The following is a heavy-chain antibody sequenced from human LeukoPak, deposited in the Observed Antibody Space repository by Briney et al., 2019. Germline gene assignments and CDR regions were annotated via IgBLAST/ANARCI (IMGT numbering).Heavy chain of an antibody. V-gene: IGHV3-23*01. Sequence: GGPLRLSCAASGFTFSSYAMSWVRQAPGKGLEWVSAISGSGGSTYYADSVKGRFTISRDNSKSTLYLQMNSLRAEDTAVYYCAKVVTPYSSSWYPDWFDPWGQGTLVTVSS. CDR1: GFTFSSYA. CDR2: ISGSGGST. CDR3: AKVVTPYSSSWYPDWFDP. D-gene: IGHD6-13*01. J-gene: IGHJ5*02.